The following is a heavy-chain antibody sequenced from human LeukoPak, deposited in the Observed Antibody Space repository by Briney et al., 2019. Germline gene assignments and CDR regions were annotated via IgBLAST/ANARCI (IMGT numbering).Heavy chain of an antibody. CDR1: GGSISSYY. Sequence: PSETLSLTCTVSGGSISSYYWSWIRQPPGKGLEWIGYIYYSGSTNYNPSLKSRVTISVDTSKNQFSLKLSSVTAADTAVYYCARGLVSGSSPFDCWGQGTLVIVSS. CDR3: ARGLVSGSSPFDC. CDR2: IYYSGST. V-gene: IGHV4-59*01. D-gene: IGHD1-26*01. J-gene: IGHJ4*02.